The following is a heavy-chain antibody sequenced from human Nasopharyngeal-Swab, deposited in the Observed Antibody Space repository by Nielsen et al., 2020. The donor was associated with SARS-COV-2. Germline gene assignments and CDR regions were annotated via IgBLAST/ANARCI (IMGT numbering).Heavy chain of an antibody. CDR2: INSDGSST. Sequence: GESLKISCAASGFTFSSYWMHWVRQAPGKGLVWVSRINSDGSSTSYADSAKGRFTISRDNAKNTLYLQMNSLRAEDTAVYYCARDHQYNWNYVGAFDIWGQGTMVTVSS. D-gene: IGHD1-7*01. J-gene: IGHJ3*02. CDR1: GFTFSSYW. V-gene: IGHV3-74*01. CDR3: ARDHQYNWNYVGAFDI.